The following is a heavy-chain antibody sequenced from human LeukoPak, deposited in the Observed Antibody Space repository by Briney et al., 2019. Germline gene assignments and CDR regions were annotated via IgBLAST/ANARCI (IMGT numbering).Heavy chain of an antibody. V-gene: IGHV4-34*01. CDR2: INHSGST. J-gene: IGHJ6*03. Sequence: PSETLSLTCAVYGGSFSGYYWSWIRQPPGKGLEWIGEINHSGSTNYNPSLKSRVTISVDTSKNQFSLKLSSVTAADTAVYCCARGRRYSSSARYYYYYMDVRGKGTTVTVSS. D-gene: IGHD6-6*01. CDR1: GGSFSGYY. CDR3: ARGRRYSSSARYYYYYMDV.